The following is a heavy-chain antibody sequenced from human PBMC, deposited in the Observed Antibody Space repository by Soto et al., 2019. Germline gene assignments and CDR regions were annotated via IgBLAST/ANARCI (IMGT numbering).Heavy chain of an antibody. CDR2: ISGSGGST. D-gene: IGHD3-22*01. CDR1: GFTFRNFA. CDR3: AKGRHYYDSPRFSVGSWFDP. V-gene: IGHV3-23*01. J-gene: IGHJ5*02. Sequence: GGSLRLSCAASGFTFRNFAMSWVRQAPGKGLEWVSAISGSGGSTYYADSVKGRFTISRDNSKNTLYLQMNSLRAEDTAVYYSAKGRHYYDSPRFSVGSWFDPWGQGTLVTVSS.